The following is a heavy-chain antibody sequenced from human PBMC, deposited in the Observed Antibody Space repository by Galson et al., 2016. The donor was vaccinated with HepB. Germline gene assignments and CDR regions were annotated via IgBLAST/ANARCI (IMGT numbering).Heavy chain of an antibody. CDR3: ARHITNFGVYMGWD. J-gene: IGHJ4*02. CDR2: ISSSAYTT. D-gene: IGHD3-3*01. Sequence: SLRLSCAASGFTFSSDEMNWVRQAPGKGLEWIAHISSSAYTTYYADSVKGRFTISRDNAESTLFLQMNSLRGEDTAVYYCARHITNFGVYMGWDWGQGVLVSVSS. CDR1: GFTFSSDE. V-gene: IGHV3-48*03.